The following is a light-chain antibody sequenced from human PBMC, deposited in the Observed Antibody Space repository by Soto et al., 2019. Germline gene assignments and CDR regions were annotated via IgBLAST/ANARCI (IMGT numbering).Light chain of an antibody. CDR3: QQYDDPLT. V-gene: IGKV1-33*01. CDR1: QDIAKY. Sequence: DIQMTQSPSSLSASVGDRVTITCQASQDIAKYLNWYQQKPGKAPKLLIYDVSNLQTGVPSRFSVSGSGTDFTFTISSLQPEDFATYYCQQYDDPLTFGGATKVEIK. J-gene: IGKJ4*01. CDR2: DVS.